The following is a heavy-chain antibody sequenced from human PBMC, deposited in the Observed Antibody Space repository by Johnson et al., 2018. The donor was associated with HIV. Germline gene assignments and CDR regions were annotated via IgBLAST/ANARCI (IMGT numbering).Heavy chain of an antibody. D-gene: IGHD4-17*01. J-gene: IGHJ3*01. CDR1: GFTFSDYY. V-gene: IGHV3-11*04. Sequence: QVQLVESGGGLVKPGGSLRLSCAASGFTFSDYYMSWIRLAPGKGLEWVSYISSSGSTKYYTDSVKGRFHISRDNAKKSLYLLMNSLRVEDTAVYYCARDSTPWGGDYVGYAFDLWGQGTMVTVSS. CDR3: ARDSTPWGGDYVGYAFDL. CDR2: ISSSGSTK.